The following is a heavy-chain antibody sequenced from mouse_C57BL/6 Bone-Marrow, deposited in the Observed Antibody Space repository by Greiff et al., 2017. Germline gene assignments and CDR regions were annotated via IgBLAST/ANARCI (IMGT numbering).Heavy chain of an antibody. Sequence: VQLQQSGPVLVKPGASVKMSCKASGYTFTDYYMNWVKQSHGKSLEWIGVINPYNGGTSYNQKFKGKATLTVDKSSSTAYMELNSLTSEDSAVYYCARDSTTVVANYYFDYWGQGTTLTVSS. CDR1: GYTFTDYY. CDR2: INPYNGGT. CDR3: ARDSTTVVANYYFDY. J-gene: IGHJ2*01. V-gene: IGHV1-19*01. D-gene: IGHD1-1*01.